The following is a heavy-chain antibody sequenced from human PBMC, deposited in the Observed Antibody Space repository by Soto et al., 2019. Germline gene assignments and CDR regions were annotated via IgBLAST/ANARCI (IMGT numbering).Heavy chain of an antibody. Sequence: ASVKVSCKASGFTFTSSAVQWVRQARGQRLEWIGWIVVGSGNTNYAQKFQERVTITRDMSTSTAYMELSSLRSEDTAVYYCAASPEWELLNWALDPWGQGTLVTVSS. CDR3: AASPEWELLNWALDP. CDR2: IVVGSGNT. D-gene: IGHD1-26*01. V-gene: IGHV1-58*01. J-gene: IGHJ5*02. CDR1: GFTFTSSA.